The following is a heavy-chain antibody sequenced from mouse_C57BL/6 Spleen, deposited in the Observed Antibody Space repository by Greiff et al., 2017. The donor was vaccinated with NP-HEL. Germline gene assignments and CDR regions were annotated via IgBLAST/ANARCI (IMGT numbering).Heavy chain of an antibody. CDR1: GYTFTSYW. CDR3: ARRLGIFDY. V-gene: IGHV1-50*01. D-gene: IGHD4-1*01. Sequence: VQLQQSGAELVKPGASVKLSCKASGYTFTSYWMQWVKQRPGQGLEWIGEIDPSDSYTNYNQKFKGKATLTVDTSSSTAYMQLSSLTSEDSAVEYCARRLGIFDYWGQGTTLTVSS. CDR2: IDPSDSYT. J-gene: IGHJ2*01.